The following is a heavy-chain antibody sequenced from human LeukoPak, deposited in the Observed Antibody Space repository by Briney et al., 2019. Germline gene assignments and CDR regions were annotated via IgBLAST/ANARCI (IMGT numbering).Heavy chain of an antibody. J-gene: IGHJ4*02. V-gene: IGHV4-59*01. CDR1: GGSISGYY. CDR2: IYYRGST. Sequence: KSSETLSLTCTVSGGSISGYYWSWIRQPPEKGLEWIGYIYYRGSTNYNPSLKSRVTISVDTSKNQFSLKLSSVAAADTAVYYCARDDYDTSAYYYTFDYWGQGTLVTVSS. CDR3: ARDDYDTSAYYYTFDY. D-gene: IGHD3-22*01.